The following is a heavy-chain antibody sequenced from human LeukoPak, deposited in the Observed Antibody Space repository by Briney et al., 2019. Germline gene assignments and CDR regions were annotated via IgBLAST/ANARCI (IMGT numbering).Heavy chain of an antibody. CDR3: ARVPSREVTTDRSYFDY. CDR1: GGSISSYY. V-gene: IGHV4-59*01. CDR2: IYYSGST. J-gene: IGHJ4*02. D-gene: IGHD4-11*01. Sequence: SETLSLTCTVSGGSISSYYWSWIRQPPGKGLEWIGYIYYSGSTNYNPSLKSRVTISVDTSKNQFSLKLSPVTAADTAVYYCARVPSREVTTDRSYFDYWGQGTLVTVSS.